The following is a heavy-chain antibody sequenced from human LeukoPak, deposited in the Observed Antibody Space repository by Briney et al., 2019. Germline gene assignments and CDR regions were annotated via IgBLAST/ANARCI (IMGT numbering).Heavy chain of an antibody. D-gene: IGHD3-10*01. V-gene: IGHV3-23*01. CDR2: ISGSVGST. J-gene: IGHJ4*02. Sequence: GGSLRLSCAASGFTFSSYAMSWVRQAPGKGLEWVSAISGSVGSTYYADSVKGRFTISRDNSKNTLYLQMNSLRAEDTAVYYCAKDKDGSGRRPSEFDYWGQGTLVTVSS. CDR1: GFTFSSYA. CDR3: AKDKDGSGRRPSEFDY.